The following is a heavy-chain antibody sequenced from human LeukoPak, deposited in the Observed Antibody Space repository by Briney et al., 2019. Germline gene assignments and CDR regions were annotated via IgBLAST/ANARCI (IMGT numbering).Heavy chain of an antibody. Sequence: PGGSLRLSCTASGFTFADYAMSWVRQAPGKGLEWVGVIRNKAYGGTTEYAASVKGRFTISRDDSKSIAYLQMNSLKTEDTAVYYCTRNGTTVITNSYYYYYYYMDVWGKGTTVTVSS. CDR1: GFTFADYA. V-gene: IGHV3-49*04. CDR2: IRNKAYGGTT. CDR3: TRNGTTVITNSYYYYYYYMDV. J-gene: IGHJ6*03. D-gene: IGHD4-17*01.